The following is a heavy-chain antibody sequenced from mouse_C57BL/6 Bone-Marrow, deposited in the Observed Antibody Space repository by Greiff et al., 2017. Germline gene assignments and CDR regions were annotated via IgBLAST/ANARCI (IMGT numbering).Heavy chain of an antibody. Sequence: VQLQQSGAELVRPGASVKLSCTASGFNIKDDYMHWVKQRPEQGLEWIGWIDPENGDTEYASKFQGKATITADTSSNTAYLQLSSLTSEDTAVYYCTTTVYYGVYAMDYWGQGTSVTVSS. J-gene: IGHJ4*01. D-gene: IGHD1-1*01. CDR1: GFNIKDDY. CDR2: IDPENGDT. V-gene: IGHV14-4*01. CDR3: TTTVYYGVYAMDY.